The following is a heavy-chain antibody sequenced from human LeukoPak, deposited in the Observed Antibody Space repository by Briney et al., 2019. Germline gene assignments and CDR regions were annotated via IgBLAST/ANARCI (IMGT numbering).Heavy chain of an antibody. D-gene: IGHD5-12*01. CDR1: GGSISSGGYY. Sequence: SETLSLTCTVSGGSISSGGYYWSWIRQPPGKGLEWIGYIYHSGSTYYNPSLKSRVTISVDRSKNQFSLKLSSVTAADTAVYYCARVQTIRGAFDIWGQGTMVTVSS. CDR2: IYHSGST. J-gene: IGHJ3*02. V-gene: IGHV4-30-2*01. CDR3: ARVQTIRGAFDI.